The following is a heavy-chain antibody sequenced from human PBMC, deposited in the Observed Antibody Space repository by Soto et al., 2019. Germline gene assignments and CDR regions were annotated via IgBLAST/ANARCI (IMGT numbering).Heavy chain of an antibody. CDR2: IHYSGST. Sequence: SETLSLTCTVSGDSISTFYCSWTRQPPGKGLEWIWYIHYSGSTNYNPSLKSQVIISVDTSKNQFSLKLSSVTAADTAVYFCARVRSNLFDYWGQGTLVTVSS. D-gene: IGHD3-3*01. CDR3: ARVRSNLFDY. J-gene: IGHJ4*02. V-gene: IGHV4-59*01. CDR1: GDSISTFY.